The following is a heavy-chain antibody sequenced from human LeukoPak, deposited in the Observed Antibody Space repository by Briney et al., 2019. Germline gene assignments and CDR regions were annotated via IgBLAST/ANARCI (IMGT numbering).Heavy chain of an antibody. CDR3: GRLENDYYGSGSLYYFDY. Sequence: GESLKISCKGSGYSFTSYWIGWVRQMHGKGLEWMGIIYPGDSDTRYSPSFQGQVTISADKSISTAYLHWSSLKASDTAMYYCGRLENDYYGSGSLYYFDYWGQGTLVTVSS. V-gene: IGHV5-51*01. CDR1: GYSFTSYW. J-gene: IGHJ4*02. CDR2: IYPGDSDT. D-gene: IGHD3-10*01.